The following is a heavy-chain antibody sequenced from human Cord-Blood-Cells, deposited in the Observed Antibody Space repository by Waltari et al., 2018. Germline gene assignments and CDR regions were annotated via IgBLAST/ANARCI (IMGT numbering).Heavy chain of an antibody. Sequence: QVQLQESGPGLVKPSGTLFLTCAVSGGSISSSNWWSWVRQPPGKGLEWIGEIYHSGSTNYNPSLKSRVTISVDKSKNQFSLKLSSVTAADTAVYYCARGFGYYYGSGSYLGAFDIWGQGTMVTVSS. CDR3: ARGFGYYYGSGSYLGAFDI. CDR2: IYHSGST. V-gene: IGHV4-4*02. D-gene: IGHD3-10*01. J-gene: IGHJ3*02. CDR1: GGSISSSNW.